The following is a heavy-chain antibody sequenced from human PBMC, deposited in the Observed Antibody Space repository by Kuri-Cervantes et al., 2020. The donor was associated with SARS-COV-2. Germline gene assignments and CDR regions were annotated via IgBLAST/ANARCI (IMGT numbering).Heavy chain of an antibody. CDR3: AKVETANLDS. CDR1: GFTFSYYG. V-gene: IGHV3-30*02. J-gene: IGHJ4*02. CDR2: VRRDGSNY. Sequence: GGSLRLSCAASGFTFSYYGMHWVRRAPGKGLEWVGFVRRDGSNYYYADSVKGRFTISRDNSKNSLYLEMSSLRPEDTAVYYCAKVETANLDSWGQGTLVTVSS. D-gene: IGHD3-3*01.